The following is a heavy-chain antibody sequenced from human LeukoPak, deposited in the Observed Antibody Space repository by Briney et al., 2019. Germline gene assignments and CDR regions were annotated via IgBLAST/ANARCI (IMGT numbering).Heavy chain of an antibody. Sequence: GGSLRLSCAASRFTFSSYSMNWVRQAPGKGLEWVSSISSSSSYIYYADSVKGRFTISRDNSKNTLYLQMNSLRAEDTAVYYCAKGVVVAPDVTPFDYWGQGTLVTVSS. J-gene: IGHJ4*02. V-gene: IGHV3-21*04. CDR1: RFTFSSYS. D-gene: IGHD2-2*01. CDR2: ISSSSSYI. CDR3: AKGVVVAPDVTPFDY.